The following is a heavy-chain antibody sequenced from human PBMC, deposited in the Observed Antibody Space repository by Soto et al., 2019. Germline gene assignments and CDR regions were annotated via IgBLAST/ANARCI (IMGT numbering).Heavy chain of an antibody. Sequence: EVQLLESGGGLVQPGGSLRLSCTGSGFTFSSYAMNWVRQAPGKGLECVSTISGSGGTTYYADSVKGRFTISRDNSKNTLYLQMSGLRAEDTALYYCAKNGRAAAMYNWFDPWGQGTLVTVSS. CDR3: AKNGRAAAMYNWFDP. CDR2: ISGSGGTT. CDR1: GFTFSSYA. V-gene: IGHV3-23*01. J-gene: IGHJ5*02. D-gene: IGHD6-13*01.